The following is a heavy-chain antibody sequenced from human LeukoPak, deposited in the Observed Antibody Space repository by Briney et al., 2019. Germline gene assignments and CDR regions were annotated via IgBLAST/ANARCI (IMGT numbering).Heavy chain of an antibody. CDR2: INPNSGGT. CDR1: GYTFTGYY. V-gene: IGHV1-2*02. D-gene: IGHD3-10*01. Sequence: ASVKVSCKASGYTFTGYYMHWVRQAPGQGLEWIGWINPNSGGTNYAQKFQGRVTMTRDTSISTAYMELSRLRSDDTAVYYCARDGAILWFGELPKYYFDYWGQGTLVTVSS. J-gene: IGHJ4*02. CDR3: ARDGAILWFGELPKYYFDY.